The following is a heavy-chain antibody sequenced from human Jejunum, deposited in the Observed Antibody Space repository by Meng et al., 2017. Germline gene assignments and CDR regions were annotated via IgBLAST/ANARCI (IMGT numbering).Heavy chain of an antibody. CDR2: AST. D-gene: IGHD7-27*01. CDR1: GGSVSSSGYQ. J-gene: IGHJ4*02. CDR3: ARDHWGSLDY. Sequence: QVQLQGPGPGLGRPSGTLALICAVSGGSVSSSGYQWGWIRQPPGKGLEWIGYASTNYNPSLKSRVTISVDTSKNQFSLKLTSVTAADTAVYYCARDHWGSLDYWGQGVLVTVSS. V-gene: IGHV4-61*08.